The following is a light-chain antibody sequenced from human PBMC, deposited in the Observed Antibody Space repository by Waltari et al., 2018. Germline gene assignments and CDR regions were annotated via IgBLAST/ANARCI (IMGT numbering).Light chain of an antibody. CDR2: STT. CDR1: NSNIGSNV. Sequence: QSALTQPPSASGTPGQTVTIFCSGGNSNIGSNVVNWYQQVPGTAPKLLIYSTTYRPSGVRDRFSGSKAGTSASLAISGIQSDDEGDYYCATWDDRLTGVVFGGGTQVTVL. J-gene: IGLJ2*01. CDR3: ATWDDRLTGVV. V-gene: IGLV1-44*01.